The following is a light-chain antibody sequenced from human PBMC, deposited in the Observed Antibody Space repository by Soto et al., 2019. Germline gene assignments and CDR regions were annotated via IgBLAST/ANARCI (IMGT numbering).Light chain of an antibody. CDR1: QTIISSY. CDR3: QQYGRSLFT. V-gene: IGKV3-20*01. CDR2: GAS. Sequence: EVVLTQSPGTLSLSPGETVTLSCRASQTIISSYLAWYQQKPGQAPRLLIYGASSRATGIPDRFSGSGSGTDFTLTIIGLEPEDSAVYYCQQYGRSLFTFGQGTRLEIK. J-gene: IGKJ5*01.